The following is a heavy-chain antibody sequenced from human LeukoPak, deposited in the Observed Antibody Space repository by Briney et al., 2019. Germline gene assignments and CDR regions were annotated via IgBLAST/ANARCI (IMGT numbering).Heavy chain of an antibody. J-gene: IGHJ3*01. V-gene: IGHV4-59*08. Sequence: SETLSLTCTVSGASISSNYWSWIRQIPEKGLEWIGYMSNTAVTGYNPSLESRVSISRDTSKNQFSLKLTSVTAADTAVYYCVRHEDLVAIPLGLGAFDLWGQGTLVTVSS. CDR3: VRHEDLVAIPLGLGAFDL. D-gene: IGHD5-12*01. CDR2: MSNTAVT. CDR1: GASISSNY.